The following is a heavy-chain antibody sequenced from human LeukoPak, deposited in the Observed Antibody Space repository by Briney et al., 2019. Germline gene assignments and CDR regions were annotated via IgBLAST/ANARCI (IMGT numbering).Heavy chain of an antibody. V-gene: IGHV4-34*01. J-gene: IGHJ6*03. Sequence: KSSETLSLTCAVYGGSFSGYYWSWIRQPPGKGLEWIGEINHSGSTNYNPSLKSRVTISVDTSKNQFSLKLSSVTAADTAVYYCARGVSGSYHLAYYYYMDVWGKGTTVTVSS. D-gene: IGHD1-26*01. CDR1: GGSFSGYY. CDR2: INHSGST. CDR3: ARGVSGSYHLAYYYYMDV.